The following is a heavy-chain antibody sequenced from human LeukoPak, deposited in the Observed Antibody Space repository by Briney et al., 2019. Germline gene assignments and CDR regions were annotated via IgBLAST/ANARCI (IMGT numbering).Heavy chain of an antibody. Sequence: ASVKVSCKASGYTFSGYYMHWVRQTPGQGLEWMGWINPNSGGTNYAQKFQGRVTMTRDTSISTAYMELSRLRSDDTAVYYCARGSIAVAGHGYWGQGTLVTVSS. V-gene: IGHV1-2*02. J-gene: IGHJ4*02. CDR3: ARGSIAVAGHGY. CDR1: GYTFSGYY. D-gene: IGHD6-19*01. CDR2: INPNSGGT.